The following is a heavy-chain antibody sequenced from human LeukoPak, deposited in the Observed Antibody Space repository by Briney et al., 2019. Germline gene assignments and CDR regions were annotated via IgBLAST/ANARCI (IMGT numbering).Heavy chain of an antibody. Sequence: GGSLRLSCAASGFTFSSYVMHWVRQAPGKGLEWVAFIRYDGSNKYYADSVKGRFTISRDNSKNTLYLQMGSLRAEDMAVYYCARVVGATVDYWGQGTLVTVSS. D-gene: IGHD1-26*01. V-gene: IGHV3-30*02. CDR2: IRYDGSNK. J-gene: IGHJ4*02. CDR1: GFTFSSYV. CDR3: ARVVGATVDY.